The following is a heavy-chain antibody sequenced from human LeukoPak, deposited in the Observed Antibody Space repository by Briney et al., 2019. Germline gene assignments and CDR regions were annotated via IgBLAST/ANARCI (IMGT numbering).Heavy chain of an antibody. D-gene: IGHD3-9*01. J-gene: IGHJ4*02. CDR1: GFTFSSYA. CDR2: ISGSGGST. Sequence: GGSLRLSCAASGFTFSSYAMSWVRQAPGKGLEWVSAISGSGGSTYYADSVKDRFTISRDNSKNTLYLKMNSLRAEDTAVYYCAKNPPRIRYFDWPKDYWGQGTLVTVSS. CDR3: AKNPPRIRYFDWPKDY. V-gene: IGHV3-23*01.